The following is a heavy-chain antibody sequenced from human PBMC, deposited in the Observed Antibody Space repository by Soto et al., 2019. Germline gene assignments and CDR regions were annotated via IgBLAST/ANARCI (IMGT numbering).Heavy chain of an antibody. V-gene: IGHV4-39*02. CDR1: GGSISTSSYY. Sequence: PSETLSLTCDVSGGSISTSSYYWGWIRQPPGKGLEWIASIYYSGDTYYNPSLLSRVTISVDTSNNRFSLTLSSLTAADTAVYFGARLAYSGYLQTWGQGSLVTVSS. CDR2: IYYSGDT. D-gene: IGHD1-26*01. CDR3: ARLAYSGYLQT. J-gene: IGHJ1*01.